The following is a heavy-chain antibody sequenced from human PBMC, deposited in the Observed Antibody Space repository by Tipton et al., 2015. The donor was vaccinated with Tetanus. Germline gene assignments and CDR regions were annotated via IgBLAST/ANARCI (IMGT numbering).Heavy chain of an antibody. CDR3: ARGAIFGVLTYRAFDI. CDR2: TYHSGST. J-gene: IGHJ3*02. V-gene: IGHV4-39*07. Sequence: TLSLTCIVSGDSVSTSTYYWGWIRQSPGKGLEWIGSTYHSGSTYYNPSLKSRVTISVDTSGNQFSLSLSSVSAADTAVYYCARGAIFGVLTYRAFDIWGQGTMVTVSS. D-gene: IGHD3-3*01. CDR1: GDSVSTSTYY.